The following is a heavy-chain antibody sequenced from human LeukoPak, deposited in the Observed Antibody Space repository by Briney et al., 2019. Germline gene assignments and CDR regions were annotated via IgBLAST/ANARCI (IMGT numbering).Heavy chain of an antibody. CDR1: GYSITSYW. Sequence: GESLKISWKASGYSITSYWIGWGRQMPGKGLGWMWNIYLGGSDSRYRPSFHGQVTISADKSISTAYLQWSSLKASDTAIYCCARRGHGSSWYYFDYWGQGTLVTVSS. CDR2: IYLGGSDS. J-gene: IGHJ4*02. V-gene: IGHV5-51*01. CDR3: ARRGHGSSWYYFDY. D-gene: IGHD6-13*01.